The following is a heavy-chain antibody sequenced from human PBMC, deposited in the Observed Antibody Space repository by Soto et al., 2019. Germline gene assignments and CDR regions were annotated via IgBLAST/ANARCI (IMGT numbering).Heavy chain of an antibody. D-gene: IGHD3-10*01. J-gene: IGHJ5*02. Sequence: ASVKVSCKASGGTFSNYVISWVRQAPGQGLEWMGGITPIFGTPNYAQKFQGRVTITADESTSTAYMELSSLRSEDTAVYYCARVITMIRGAILVWLDPWGQGTLVNVSS. CDR2: ITPIFGTP. CDR1: GGTFSNYV. CDR3: ARVITMIRGAILVWLDP. V-gene: IGHV1-69*13.